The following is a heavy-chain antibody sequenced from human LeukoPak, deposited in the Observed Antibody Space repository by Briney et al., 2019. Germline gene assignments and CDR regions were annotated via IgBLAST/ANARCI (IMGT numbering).Heavy chain of an antibody. CDR1: GFTFSNYN. CDR2: ISSSSSTI. Sequence: GGSLRLSCAASGFTFSNYNMNWARQAPGKGLEWLSFISSSSSTIYYAYSVKGRFTISRDNAKNSLYLQMNSLRDEDTAVYYCARDFRGLSWYFDYWGQGALVTVSS. J-gene: IGHJ4*02. D-gene: IGHD3-10*01. V-gene: IGHV3-48*02. CDR3: ARDFRGLSWYFDY.